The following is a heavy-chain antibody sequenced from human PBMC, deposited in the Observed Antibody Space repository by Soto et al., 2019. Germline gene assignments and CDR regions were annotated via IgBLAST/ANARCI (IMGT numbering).Heavy chain of an antibody. V-gene: IGHV3-73*01. CDR3: TTHYD. J-gene: IGHJ4*02. Sequence: ESGGGLVQPGGSLKLSCAASGFAFSGSAMNWVRRASGKGLEWVGRVRSKAYSYATAYAASVTGRFTISRDDSNNMAYLQMNSLKTEDTAVYYCTTHYDWGQGTLVTVSS. CDR1: GFAFSGSA. D-gene: IGHD4-17*01. CDR2: VRSKAYSYAT.